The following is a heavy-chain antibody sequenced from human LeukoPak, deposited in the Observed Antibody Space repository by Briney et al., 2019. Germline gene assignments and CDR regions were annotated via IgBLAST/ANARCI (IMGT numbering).Heavy chain of an antibody. CDR2: TSSSSSYI. Sequence: PGGSLRLSCAASGFIFSSYSMNWVRQAPGKGLEWVSTTSSSSSYIYYADSVTGRFTISRDNAKNSLYLRMNSLRAEDTAVYYCARDGGYCSGGSCTGYFDYWGQGTLVTVSS. J-gene: IGHJ4*02. CDR3: ARDGGYCSGGSCTGYFDY. V-gene: IGHV3-21*01. D-gene: IGHD2-15*01. CDR1: GFIFSSYS.